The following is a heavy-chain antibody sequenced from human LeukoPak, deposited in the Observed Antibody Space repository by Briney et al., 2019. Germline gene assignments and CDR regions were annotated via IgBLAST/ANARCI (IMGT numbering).Heavy chain of an antibody. J-gene: IGHJ4*02. V-gene: IGHV3-21*04. CDR1: GFTFSSYS. D-gene: IGHD2-15*01. CDR2: ISSSSSYI. CDR3: AKDSSGGSCKFDS. Sequence: GGSLRLSCAASGFTFSSYSMNWVRQAPGKGLEWVSSISSSSSYIYYADSVKGRFTISRDNSKNTLFLQMNSLRAEDTAIYYCAKDSSGGSCKFDSWGQGSLVTVSS.